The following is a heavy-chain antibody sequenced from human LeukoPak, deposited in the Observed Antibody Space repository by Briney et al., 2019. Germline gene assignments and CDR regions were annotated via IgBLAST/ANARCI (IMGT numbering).Heavy chain of an antibody. Sequence: ASETLSLTCTISGGSVSSGGYYWSWIRQLPGKGLEWIGYISYSGSTSYNPSLKSRVTISLDTSKIQFSLKLTSVTAADTAVYYCATHNDSYEAFDIWGQGTMVTVSS. CDR3: ATHNDSYEAFDI. CDR2: ISYSGST. V-gene: IGHV4-31*03. CDR1: GGSVSSGGYY. D-gene: IGHD2-21*02. J-gene: IGHJ3*02.